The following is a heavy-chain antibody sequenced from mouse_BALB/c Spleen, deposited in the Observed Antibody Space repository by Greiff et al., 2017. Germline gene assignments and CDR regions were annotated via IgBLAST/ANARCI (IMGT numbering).Heavy chain of an antibody. D-gene: IGHD2-1*01. CDR2: IWGDGST. J-gene: IGHJ4*01. Sequence: VKLKESGPGLVAPSQSLSITCTVSGFSLTGYGVNWVRQPPGKGLEWLGMIWGDGSTDYNSALKSRLSISKDNSKSQVFLKMNSLQTDDTARYYCARERRNGNYAMDYWGQGTSVTVSS. V-gene: IGHV2-6-7*01. CDR3: ARERRNGNYAMDY. CDR1: GFSLTGYG.